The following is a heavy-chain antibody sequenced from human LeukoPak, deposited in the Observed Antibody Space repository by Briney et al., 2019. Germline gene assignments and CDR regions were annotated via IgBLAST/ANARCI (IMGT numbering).Heavy chain of an antibody. D-gene: IGHD3-22*01. V-gene: IGHV4-4*02. CDR1: GDSINSLDL. CDR3: AGLVGRYSSGLYYYYFDY. J-gene: IGHJ4*02. CDR2: MYLSGTT. Sequence: SGTLSLTCTVSGDSINSLDLWSWVRQPPGKGLEWIGEMYLSGTTHSNPSVKSRVTISIDKSKNQFFLNLSSVTAADTAVYYCAGLVGRYSSGLYYYYFDYWGQGTLVTVST.